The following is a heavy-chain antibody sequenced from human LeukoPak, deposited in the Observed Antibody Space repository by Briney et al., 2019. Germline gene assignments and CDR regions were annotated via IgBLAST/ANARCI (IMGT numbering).Heavy chain of an antibody. V-gene: IGHV4-39*01. Sequence: SETLSLTCTVSGGSISSSSYYWGWIRQPPGKGLEWIGSIYYSGSTYYNPSLKSRVTISVDMSKNQFSLKLSSVTAADTAVYYCARPLPPTYSSSWFRTTGWFDPWGQGTLVTVSS. D-gene: IGHD6-13*01. CDR1: GGSISSSSYY. CDR2: IYYSGST. J-gene: IGHJ5*02. CDR3: ARPLPPTYSSSWFRTTGWFDP.